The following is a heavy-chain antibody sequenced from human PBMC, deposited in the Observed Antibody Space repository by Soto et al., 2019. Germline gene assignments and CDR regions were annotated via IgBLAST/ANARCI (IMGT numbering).Heavy chain of an antibody. CDR1: GYSISSYY. CDR3: ARSVRPLSWFDS. J-gene: IGHJ5*01. CDR2: IYYSGST. Sequence: PSETLSLTCTVSGYSISSYYWSWIRQPPGKGLEWIGYIYYSGSTNYNPSLKSRVTISVDTSKNQFSLKLSSVTAADTAVYYCARSVRPLSWFDSWGQGTLVTVS. V-gene: IGHV4-59*08. D-gene: IGHD3-10*01.